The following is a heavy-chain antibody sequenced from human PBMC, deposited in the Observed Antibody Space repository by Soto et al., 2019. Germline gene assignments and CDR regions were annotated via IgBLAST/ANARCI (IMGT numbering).Heavy chain of an antibody. CDR2: INHSGST. J-gene: IGHJ6*02. CDR1: GGSFSGYY. D-gene: IGHD3-10*01. V-gene: IGHV4-34*01. CDR3: ARGADYYGSGSYYSYYYGMDV. Sequence: SETLSLTCAVYGGSFSGYYWSWIRQPPGKGLEWIGEINHSGSTNYNPSLKSRVTISVDTSKNQFSLKLSSVTAADTAVYYCARGADYYGSGSYYSYYYGMDVWGQGTTVTVSS.